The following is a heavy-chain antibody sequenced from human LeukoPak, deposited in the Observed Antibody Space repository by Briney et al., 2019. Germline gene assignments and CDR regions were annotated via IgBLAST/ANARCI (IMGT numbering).Heavy chain of an antibody. D-gene: IGHD3-9*01. Sequence: SGGSLRLSCAASGFTFSSYAMHWVRQAPGKGLEWVAVISYDGSNKYYADSVKGRFTISRDNSKNTLYLQMNSLRAEDTAVYYCARAGYDILTGYYKSYFDYWGQGTLVTVSS. CDR3: ARAGYDILTGYYKSYFDY. J-gene: IGHJ4*02. CDR1: GFTFSSYA. CDR2: ISYDGSNK. V-gene: IGHV3-30*04.